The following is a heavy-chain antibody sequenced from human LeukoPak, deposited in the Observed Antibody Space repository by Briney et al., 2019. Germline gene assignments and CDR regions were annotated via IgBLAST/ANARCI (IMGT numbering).Heavy chain of an antibody. CDR1: GGSISSYY. J-gene: IGHJ6*02. V-gene: IGHV4-59*01. D-gene: IGHD6-13*01. CDR3: ARDKVVAAADYYYYYGMDV. Sequence: ASETLSLTCTVSGGSISSYYWSWIRQPPGKGLEWIGYIYYSGSTNYNPSLKSRVTISVDTSNNQFSLKLSSVTAADPAVYYCARDKVVAAADYYYYYGMDVWGQGNTVTVSS. CDR2: IYYSGST.